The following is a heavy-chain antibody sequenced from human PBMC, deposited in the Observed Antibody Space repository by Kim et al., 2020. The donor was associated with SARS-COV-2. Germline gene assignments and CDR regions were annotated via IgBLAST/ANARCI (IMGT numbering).Heavy chain of an antibody. D-gene: IGHD3-9*01. Sequence: KSRFNTSRDDSKNTLYLQMNSLKTEDTAVYYCTTDWDDILTGYVLDYWGQGTLVTVSS. CDR3: TTDWDDILTGYVLDY. V-gene: IGHV3-15*01. J-gene: IGHJ4*02.